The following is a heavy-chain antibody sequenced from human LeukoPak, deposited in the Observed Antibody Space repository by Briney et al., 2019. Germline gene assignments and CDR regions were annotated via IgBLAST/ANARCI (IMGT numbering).Heavy chain of an antibody. CDR3: ARKPTGNAFDI. CDR1: GYTFTTYG. D-gene: IGHD2-8*02. J-gene: IGHJ3*02. CDR2: ISANNGDT. Sequence: ASVKVSCKASGYTFTTYGISWVRQAPGQGLECMGWISANNGDTSYAQQLQGRVTMATDTSTSTAYMELGSLSSDDTALYYCARKPTGNAFDIWGQGTMVTVSS. V-gene: IGHV1-18*01.